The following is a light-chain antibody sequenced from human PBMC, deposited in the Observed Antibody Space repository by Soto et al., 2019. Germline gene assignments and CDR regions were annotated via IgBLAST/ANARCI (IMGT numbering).Light chain of an antibody. J-gene: IGLJ1*01. CDR2: GNS. CDR1: SSNIGAGYD. CDR3: QSYGSSLSGYV. Sequence: QSVLTQPPSVSGAPGQRVTISCTGSSSNIGAGYDVHWYQQLPGTAPKLLIYGNSNRPSGVPDRFSGSKSGTSASLAITGLQAENEVYYYCQSYGSSLSGYVFGTGTKLTVL. V-gene: IGLV1-40*01.